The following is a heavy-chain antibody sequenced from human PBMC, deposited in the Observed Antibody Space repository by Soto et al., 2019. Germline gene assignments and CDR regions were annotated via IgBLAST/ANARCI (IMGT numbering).Heavy chain of an antibody. J-gene: IGHJ4*02. CDR2: VNPIVSMS. V-gene: IGHV1-69*02. CDR3: ASSYGSGYRAFDY. D-gene: IGHD3-10*01. CDR1: GDTFNFYS. Sequence: QVQLVQSGAEVKRPGSSVKVSCKASGDTFNFYSINWVRQAPGLGLEWMGRVNPIVSMSNYAQKFQGRVTMTADKSASTGYRELSSLGSEDMAIYYCASSYGSGYRAFDYWGQGALVTVSS.